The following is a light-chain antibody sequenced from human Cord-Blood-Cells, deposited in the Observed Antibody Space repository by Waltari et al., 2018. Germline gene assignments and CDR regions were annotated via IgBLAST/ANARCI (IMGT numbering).Light chain of an antibody. CDR3: CSYAGSSTNWV. Sequence: QSALTQPAYVSGSPGQSITISCTGTSSDVGSYNLVSWYQQHPGKAPKLMIYEGSKRPSGVSNRFSGSKSGNTASLTISGLQAEDEADYYCCSYAGSSTNWVFGGGTKLTVL. CDR2: EGS. V-gene: IGLV2-23*01. J-gene: IGLJ3*02. CDR1: SSDVGSYNL.